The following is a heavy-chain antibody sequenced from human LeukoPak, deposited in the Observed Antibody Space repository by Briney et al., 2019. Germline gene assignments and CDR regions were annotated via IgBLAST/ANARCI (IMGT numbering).Heavy chain of an antibody. CDR3: ARTFHCTNGVCYPMLYYMDV. J-gene: IGHJ6*03. CDR2: ISSSSSYI. Sequence: PGGSLRLSCAASGFTFSSYSMNWVRQAPGKGLEWVSSISSSSSYIYYADSVKGRFTISRDNAKNSLYLQMNSLRAEDTAVYYCARTFHCTNGVCYPMLYYMDVWGKGTTVTVSS. CDR1: GFTFSSYS. D-gene: IGHD2-8*01. V-gene: IGHV3-21*01.